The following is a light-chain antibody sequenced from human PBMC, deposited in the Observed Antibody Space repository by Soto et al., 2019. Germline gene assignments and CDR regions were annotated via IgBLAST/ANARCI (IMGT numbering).Light chain of an antibody. V-gene: IGLV1-44*01. CDR1: SSNIGSNT. J-gene: IGLJ1*01. CDR3: AAWDDSLNVPVYV. CDR2: SNN. Sequence: QSVLTQPPSASGTPGQRVTISCSGSSSNIGSNTVNWYQQLPGTAPKLLIYSNNQRPSGVPDRFSGSKSGTSASLAISGLQSEDEADCYCAAWDDSLNVPVYVFGTGTKVTVL.